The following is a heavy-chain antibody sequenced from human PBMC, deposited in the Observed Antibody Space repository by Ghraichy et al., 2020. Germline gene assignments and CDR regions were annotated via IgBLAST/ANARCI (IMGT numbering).Heavy chain of an antibody. D-gene: IGHD5-18*01. Sequence: SETLSLTCTVSGGSISSSSYYWGWIRQPPGKGLEWIGSIYYSGSTYYNPSLKSRVTISVDTSKNQFSLKLSSVTAADTAVYYCARTKGSYGYRLFDYWGQGTLVTVSS. J-gene: IGHJ4*02. CDR3: ARTKGSYGYRLFDY. CDR1: GGSISSSSYY. CDR2: IYYSGST. V-gene: IGHV4-39*01.